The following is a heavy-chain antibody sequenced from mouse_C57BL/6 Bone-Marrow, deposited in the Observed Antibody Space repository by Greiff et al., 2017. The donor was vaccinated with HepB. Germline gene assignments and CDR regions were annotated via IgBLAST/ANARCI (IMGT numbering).Heavy chain of an antibody. CDR2: IDPENGDT. Sequence: DVQLQESGAELVRPGASVKLSCTASGFNIKDDYMHWVKQRPEQGLEWIGWIDPENGDTEYASKFQGKATITADTSSNTAYLRLSSLTSEDTAVYYCTSYWVAYWGQGTLVTVSA. CDR3: TSYWVAY. CDR1: GFNIKDDY. V-gene: IGHV14-4*01. J-gene: IGHJ3*01.